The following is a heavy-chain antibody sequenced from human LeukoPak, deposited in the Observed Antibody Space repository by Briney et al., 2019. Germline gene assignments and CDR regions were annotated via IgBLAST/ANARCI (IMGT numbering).Heavy chain of an antibody. CDR1: GGSFSGYY. CDR3: ARGATYYDFWSGYPNYYYYYYMDV. Sequence: SETLSLTRAVYGGSFSGYYWSWIRQPPGKGLEWIGEINHSGSTNYNPSLKSRVTISVDTSKNQFSLKLSSVTAADTAVYYCARGATYYDFWSGYPNYYYYYYMDVWGKGTTVTVSS. D-gene: IGHD3-3*01. CDR2: INHSGST. V-gene: IGHV4-34*01. J-gene: IGHJ6*03.